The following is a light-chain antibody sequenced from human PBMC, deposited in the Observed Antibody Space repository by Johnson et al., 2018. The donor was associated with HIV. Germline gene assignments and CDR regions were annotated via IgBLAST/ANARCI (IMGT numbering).Light chain of an antibody. J-gene: IGLJ1*01. Sequence: QSVLTQPPSVSAAPGQKVTISCSGSSCDIGNNYVSWYQQLPGTAPKLLIYDNNKRPSGIPDRFSGSKSGTSATLGITGLQTGDEADYYCGTWDSSLSGVFGTGTKVTGL. CDR2: DNN. CDR3: GTWDSSLSGV. CDR1: SCDIGNNY. V-gene: IGLV1-51*01.